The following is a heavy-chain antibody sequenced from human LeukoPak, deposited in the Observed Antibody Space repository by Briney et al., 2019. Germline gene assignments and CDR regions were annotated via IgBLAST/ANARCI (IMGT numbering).Heavy chain of an antibody. V-gene: IGHV4-39*07. CDR2: IYYSGST. Sequence: SETLSLTCTVSGGSISSSSYYWGWIRQPPGKGLEWIGSIYYSGSTYYNPSLKSRVTISVDTSKNQFSLKLSSVTAADTAVYYCARAKVGAYYGYWGQGTLVTVSS. CDR3: ARAKVGAYYGY. D-gene: IGHD1-26*01. J-gene: IGHJ4*02. CDR1: GGSISSSSYY.